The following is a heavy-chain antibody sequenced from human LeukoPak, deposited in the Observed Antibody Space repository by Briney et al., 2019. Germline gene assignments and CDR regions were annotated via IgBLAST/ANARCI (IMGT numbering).Heavy chain of an antibody. CDR1: GYTFTTHG. CDR3: ARDWPTVITDY. Sequence: ASVKDSCKTSGYTFTTHGISWVRQAPRQGLEWMGWISTSKGDTNYAQKFKGRLTMTTDRSTSTAYMELRSLSSDDTAVYYCARDWPTVITDYWGQGTLVTVSS. J-gene: IGHJ4*02. D-gene: IGHD4-11*01. V-gene: IGHV1-18*01. CDR2: ISTSKGDT.